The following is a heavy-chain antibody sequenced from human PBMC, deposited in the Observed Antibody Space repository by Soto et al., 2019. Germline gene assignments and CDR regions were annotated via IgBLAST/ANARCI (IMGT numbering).Heavy chain of an antibody. D-gene: IGHD6-6*01. Sequence: QVQLVQSGAEVKKPGASVKVSCKGSGYTFSGHYMHWVRQAPGQGLEWMGWINPNRGGSNSAQTFQGRVTMTRDTSISTIYMELSRLTSDDTAVYYGVKGCGNMSAPLDYWGQGTVVTVSS. CDR2: INPNRGGS. J-gene: IGHJ4*02. V-gene: IGHV1-2*02. CDR3: VKGCGNMSAPLDY. CDR1: GYTFSGHY.